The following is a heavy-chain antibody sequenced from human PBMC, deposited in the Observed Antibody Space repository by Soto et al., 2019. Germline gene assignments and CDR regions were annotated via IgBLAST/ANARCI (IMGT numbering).Heavy chain of an antibody. J-gene: IGHJ4*02. CDR1: GFTFSGYS. V-gene: IGHV3-48*02. CDR3: AREDILGARSFDY. D-gene: IGHD1-26*01. CDR2: ISSLSSPR. Sequence: GGSLRLSGAASGFTFSGYSMNWVRQAPGKGLEWVSYISSLSSPRYYAESVEGRFIISRDNAKNSLYLQMNSLRDEDTAVYFCAREDILGARSFDYWGQGALVTVSS.